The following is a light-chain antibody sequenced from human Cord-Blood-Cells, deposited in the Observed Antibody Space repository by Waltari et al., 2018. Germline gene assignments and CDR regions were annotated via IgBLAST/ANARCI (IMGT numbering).Light chain of an antibody. CDR2: GAS. CDR1: QCVSSSY. CDR3: QQYGSSPPT. V-gene: IGKV3-20*01. Sequence: EIVLTQSPGTLSLSRGERATLPCRASQCVSSSYLAWYQQKPGQAPRLLIYGASSRATGIPDRFSGSGSGTDFTLTISRLEPEDFAVYYCQQYGSSPPTFGQGTKVEIK. J-gene: IGKJ1*01.